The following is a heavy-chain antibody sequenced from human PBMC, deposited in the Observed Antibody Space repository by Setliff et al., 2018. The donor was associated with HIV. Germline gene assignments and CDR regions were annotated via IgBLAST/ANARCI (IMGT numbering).Heavy chain of an antibody. J-gene: IGHJ4*02. D-gene: IGHD3-16*02. CDR1: GFIFTDYQ. CDR3: ARVAITFGGLIVIEGLDS. Sequence: GASVKVSCKASGFIFTDYQIHWVRQAPGQGLEWMGRFNPNSRVTNAPQKFQGRVTMTRDTSINTAYMELSRLTSDDTAFYYCARVAITFGGLIVIEGLDSWGQGTLVTVSS. CDR2: FNPNSRVT. V-gene: IGHV1-2*06.